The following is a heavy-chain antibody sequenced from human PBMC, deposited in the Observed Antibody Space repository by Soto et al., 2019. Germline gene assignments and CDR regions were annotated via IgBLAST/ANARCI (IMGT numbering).Heavy chain of an antibody. CDR3: ARDLGRTRAYYYGMDV. CDR1: GGSISGYY. Sequence: QVQLQESGPGLVKPSETLSLTCTVSGGSISGYYWSWIRQPPGKGLEWIGYIHYSGSTNYHPSLKSRITISADTSQNQISLNLRSVTSADTAVYYCARDLGRTRAYYYGMDVWGQGTTVIVSS. D-gene: IGHD2-15*01. V-gene: IGHV4-59*01. CDR2: IHYSGST. J-gene: IGHJ6*02.